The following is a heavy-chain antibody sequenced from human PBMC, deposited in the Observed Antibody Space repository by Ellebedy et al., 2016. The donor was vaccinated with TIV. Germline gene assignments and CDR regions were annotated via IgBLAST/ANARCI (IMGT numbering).Heavy chain of an antibody. J-gene: IGHJ4*02. D-gene: IGHD3-22*01. CDR1: GFTFNNYA. CDR3: AKGRGGGSDSSAPRYYFDY. V-gene: IGHV3-23*01. CDR2: INAGGGKK. Sequence: PGGSLRLSCAASGFTFNNYAMSWVRQAPGKGLEWVSGINAGGGKKYYADSGKGRFTISRDNSKNTPYLQMNSLRAEDTAVYYCAKGRGGGSDSSAPRYYFDYWGLGTLVTVSS.